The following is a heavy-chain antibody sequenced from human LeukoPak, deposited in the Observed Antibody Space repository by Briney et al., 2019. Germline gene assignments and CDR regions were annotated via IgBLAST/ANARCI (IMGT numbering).Heavy chain of an antibody. CDR2: ISSSSSYI. Sequence: PXGSLRLSCAASGFTFSSYSMNWVRQAPGKGLEWVSSISSSSSYIYYADSVKGRFTISRDNAKNSLYLQMNSLRAEDTAVYYCARDRDYYDSSDSDYWGQGTLVTVSS. CDR1: GFTFSSYS. CDR3: ARDRDYYDSSDSDY. J-gene: IGHJ4*02. D-gene: IGHD3-22*01. V-gene: IGHV3-21*01.